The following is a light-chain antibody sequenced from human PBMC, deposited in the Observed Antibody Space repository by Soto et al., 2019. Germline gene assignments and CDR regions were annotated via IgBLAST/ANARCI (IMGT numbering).Light chain of an antibody. CDR1: SNDVGGYNY. CDR3: SSYGGNNNVL. CDR2: DVI. V-gene: IGLV2-8*01. Sequence: QSALTQPASVSGSPGQSITISCTGTSNDVGGYNYVSWYQQYPGNAPKLMIYDVIKRPSGVPDRFSGSKSGNTASLTVSGLQAEDEADYYCSSYGGNNNVLFGGGTKLTVL. J-gene: IGLJ2*01.